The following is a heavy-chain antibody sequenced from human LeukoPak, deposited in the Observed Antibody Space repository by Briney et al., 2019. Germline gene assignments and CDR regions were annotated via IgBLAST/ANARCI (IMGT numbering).Heavy chain of an antibody. CDR2: IVVGSGNT. CDR3: AAGYDSSGYYYGVQADY. V-gene: IGHV1-58*01. J-gene: IGHJ4*02. CDR1: GFTFTSSA. Sequence: SVKVSCKASGFTFTSSAVQWVRQARGQRLEWIGWIVVGSGNTNYAQKFQERVTITRDMSTSTACMELSSLRSEDTAVYYCAAGYDSSGYYYGVQADYWGQGTLVTVSS. D-gene: IGHD3-22*01.